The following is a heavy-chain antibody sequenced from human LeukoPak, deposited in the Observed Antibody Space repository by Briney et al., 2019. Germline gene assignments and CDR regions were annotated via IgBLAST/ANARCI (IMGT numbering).Heavy chain of an antibody. Sequence: PSETLSLTCTVSGGSITCSYWSWIRQPPGKGLEWIGYVYNNGRTSSGSTNNSPSLKRRVTISVDTSKNQFSLNLSSVTAADTAVYYCARHQRLAWFDPWGQGTLVTVSS. V-gene: IGHV4-59*08. D-gene: IGHD6-25*01. CDR2: VYNNGRTSSGST. CDR1: GGSITCSY. CDR3: ARHQRLAWFDP. J-gene: IGHJ5*02.